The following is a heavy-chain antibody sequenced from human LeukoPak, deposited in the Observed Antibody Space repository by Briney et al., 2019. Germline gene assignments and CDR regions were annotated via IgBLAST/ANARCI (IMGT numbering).Heavy chain of an antibody. CDR2: IFWDDDK. CDR1: GFSLSAIGLG. J-gene: IGHJ1*01. CDR3: AHRTSSATYFQH. V-gene: IGHV2-5*02. Sequence: SGPTLVNPTQTLTLTCTFSGFSLSAIGLGVGWIRQPPGKALEWPALIFWDDDKRYSPSLKSRLTITKDTSKNQVVLTMTNMDPVDTGTYYCAHRTSSATYFQHWGQGTLVTVSS. D-gene: IGHD6-13*01.